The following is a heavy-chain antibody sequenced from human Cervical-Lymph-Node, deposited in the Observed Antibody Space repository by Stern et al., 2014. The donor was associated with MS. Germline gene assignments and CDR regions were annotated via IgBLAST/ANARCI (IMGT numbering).Heavy chain of an antibody. CDR1: GGTFSKFP. V-gene: IGHV1-69*01. CDR3: ALSSETSDRWYSLGYDL. D-gene: IGHD6-13*01. J-gene: IGHJ5*02. Sequence: QVQLVQSGAEETKPGSSVKVSCKASGGTFSKFPSSWVRQAPGQGLEWMGGIFPVFGTPTYAQEFRGRVTITADVSTSTVYMELSSLRSDDTAVYYCALSSETSDRWYSLGYDLWGQGTLVTVSS. CDR2: IFPVFGTP.